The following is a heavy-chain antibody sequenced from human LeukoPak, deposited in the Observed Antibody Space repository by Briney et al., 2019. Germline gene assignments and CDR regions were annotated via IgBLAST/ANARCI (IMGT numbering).Heavy chain of an antibody. CDR3: ASVFTKDYDFWSSPSFYFDY. CDR2: IYPGDSDT. D-gene: IGHD3-3*01. CDR1: GYSFTSYW. J-gene: IGHJ4*02. V-gene: IGHV5-51*01. Sequence: GESLKISCKGSGYSFTSYWIGWVRQMPGKGLEWMGIIYPGDSDTRYSPSFQGQVTISADKSISTAYLQWSSLKASDTAMYYCASVFTKDYDFWSSPSFYFDYWGQGTLVTVSS.